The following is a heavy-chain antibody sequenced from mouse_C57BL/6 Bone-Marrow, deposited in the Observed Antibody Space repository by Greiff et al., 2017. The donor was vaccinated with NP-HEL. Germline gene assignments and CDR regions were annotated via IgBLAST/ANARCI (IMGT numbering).Heavy chain of an antibody. CDR3: TRRNYCSSILDY. V-gene: IGHV14-2*01. J-gene: IGHJ2*01. D-gene: IGHD1-1*01. CDR2: IDPEDGAI. Sequence: VQLKQSGAELVKPGASVKLSCTASGFTIKDYYMHWVKQRTEQGLEWIGWIDPEDGAIKYAPKLQGQVTITADTSNNTVFLQISSLTSEDTAVYYCTRRNYCSSILDYWGQGTTLTVSS. CDR1: GFTIKDYY.